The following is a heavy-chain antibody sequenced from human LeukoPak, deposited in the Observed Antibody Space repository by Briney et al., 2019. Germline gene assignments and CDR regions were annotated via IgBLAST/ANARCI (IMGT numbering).Heavy chain of an antibody. CDR1: GFTFSSYG. V-gene: IGHV3-30*18. J-gene: IGHJ4*02. CDR3: AKVPIAAAGTIAIDY. CDR2: ISYDGSNK. D-gene: IGHD6-13*01. Sequence: GGSLRLSCAASGFTFSSYGMHWVRQAPGKGLERVAVISYDGSNKYYADSVKGRFTISRDNSKNTLYLQMNSLRAEDTAVYYCAKVPIAAAGTIAIDYWGQGTLVTVSS.